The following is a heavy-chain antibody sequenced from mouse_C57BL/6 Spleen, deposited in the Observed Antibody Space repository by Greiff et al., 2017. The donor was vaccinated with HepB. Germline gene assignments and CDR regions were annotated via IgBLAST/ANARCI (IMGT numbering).Heavy chain of an antibody. J-gene: IGHJ1*03. CDR2: IYPGDGDT. CDR1: GYAFSSYW. Sequence: QVQLKESGAELVKPGASVKISCKASGYAFSSYWMNWVKQRPGKGLEWIGQIYPGDGDTNYNGKFKGKATLTADKSSSTAYMQLSSLTSEDSAVYFCARPPLYYGSSLGWDWYFDVWGTGTTVTVSS. CDR3: ARPPLYYGSSLGWDWYFDV. V-gene: IGHV1-80*01. D-gene: IGHD1-1*01.